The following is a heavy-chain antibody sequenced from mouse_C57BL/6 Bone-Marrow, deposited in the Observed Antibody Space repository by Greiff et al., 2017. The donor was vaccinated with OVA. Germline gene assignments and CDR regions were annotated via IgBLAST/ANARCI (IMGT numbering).Heavy chain of an antibody. V-gene: IGHV1-55*01. CDR1: GYTFTSYW. D-gene: IGHD1-1*01. Sequence: QVQLQQPGAELVKPGASVKMSCKASGYTFTSYWITWVKQRPGQGLEWIGDIYPGSGSTNYNEKFKSKATLTVDTSSSTAYMQLSSLTSEDSAVYDCAKVYDGSSYAYYAMDYWGQGTSVTVSS. J-gene: IGHJ4*01. CDR2: IYPGSGST. CDR3: AKVYDGSSYAYYAMDY.